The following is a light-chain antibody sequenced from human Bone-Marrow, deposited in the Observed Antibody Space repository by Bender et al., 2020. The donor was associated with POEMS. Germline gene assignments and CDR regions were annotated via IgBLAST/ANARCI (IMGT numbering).Light chain of an antibody. Sequence: QSVLTQPASVSGSPGQSITISCTGTSSDVGNYNLLSWYQQHPGKVPKLMIYEVSKRPSGVSNRFSGSKSGNTASLTISGVQAEDEADYYCCSYAGGPVVFGTGTRVTVL. CDR1: SSDVGNYNL. J-gene: IGLJ1*01. CDR2: EVS. CDR3: CSYAGGPVV. V-gene: IGLV2-23*02.